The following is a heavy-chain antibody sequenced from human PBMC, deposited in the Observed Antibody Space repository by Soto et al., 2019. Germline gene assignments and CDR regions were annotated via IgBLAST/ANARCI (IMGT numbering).Heavy chain of an antibody. CDR3: ARGGHVVVVTAALDY. D-gene: IGHD2-21*02. J-gene: IGHJ4*02. V-gene: IGHV1-46*01. CDR1: GDTFTNYY. CDR2: VNPSGGHT. Sequence: QVQLMQSGAEVKKPGASEKVSCKASGDTFTNYYIHWVRQAPGQGLEWMGTVNPSGGHTTYAQHFLGRVTXTXXXSXGTLYMELTSLTSDDTAVYYCARGGHVVVVTAALDYWGQGTLVTVSS.